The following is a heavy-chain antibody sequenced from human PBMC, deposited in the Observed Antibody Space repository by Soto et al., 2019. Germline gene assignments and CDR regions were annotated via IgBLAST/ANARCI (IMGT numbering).Heavy chain of an antibody. V-gene: IGHV4-59*01. CDR2: IYYSGST. J-gene: IGHJ6*02. Sequence: SETLSLTCTVSGVSISSYYWSWIRQPPGKGLEWIGYIYYSGSTNYNPSLKSRVTISVDTSKNQFSLKLSSVTAADTAVYYCARVEVTAHYYYYGMDVWGQGTTVTVSS. D-gene: IGHD2-21*02. CDR3: ARVEVTAHYYYYGMDV. CDR1: GVSISSYY.